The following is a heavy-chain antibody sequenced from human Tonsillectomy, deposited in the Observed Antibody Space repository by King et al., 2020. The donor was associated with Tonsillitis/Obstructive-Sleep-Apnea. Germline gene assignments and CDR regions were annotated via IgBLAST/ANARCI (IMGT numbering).Heavy chain of an antibody. CDR1: GFTFSSYA. D-gene: IGHD5-12*01. J-gene: IGHJ4*02. Sequence: VQRVESGGGVVQPGRSLRLSCAASGFTFSSYAMHWVRQAPGKGLEWVAVMSYDGSKKYYADSVKGRFTISRDNSKNELYLQMNSLRAEDTAVNYCARAPYSGYDSPFDYWGQGTLVTVSS. V-gene: IGHV3-30*01. CDR3: ARAPYSGYDSPFDY. CDR2: MSYDGSKK.